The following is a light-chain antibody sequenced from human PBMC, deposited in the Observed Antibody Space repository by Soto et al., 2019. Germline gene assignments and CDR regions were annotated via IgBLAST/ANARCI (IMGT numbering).Light chain of an antibody. CDR1: SSDVGSYNL. CDR2: EGS. V-gene: IGLV2-23*01. Sequence: QSALTQPASVSGSPGQSITISCTGTSSDVGSYNLVSWYQQHPGKAPKLMIYEGSKRPSGVSNRFSGSKSGNTASLTISGLQAEDEADYCCCSYAGSSPLYGFGTGTKVTVI. CDR3: CSYAGSSPLYG. J-gene: IGLJ1*01.